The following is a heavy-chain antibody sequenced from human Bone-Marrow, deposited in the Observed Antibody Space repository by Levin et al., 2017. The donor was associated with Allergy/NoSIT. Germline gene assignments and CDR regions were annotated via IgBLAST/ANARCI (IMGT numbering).Heavy chain of an antibody. J-gene: IGHJ4*02. Sequence: GGSLRLSCKASGSSFTTYWIGWVRQMPGKGLEWVGMIYPGDSETRYSPSFPGQVTISADKSISTANLQWSSLKASDTAMYYCASLRSYSSSSDYWGQGTLVTVSS. D-gene: IGHD6-6*01. CDR2: IYPGDSET. CDR3: ASLRSYSSSSDY. V-gene: IGHV5-51*01. CDR1: GSSFTTYW.